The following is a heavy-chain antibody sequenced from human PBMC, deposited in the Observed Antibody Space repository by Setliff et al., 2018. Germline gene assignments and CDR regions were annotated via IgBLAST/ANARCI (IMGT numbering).Heavy chain of an antibody. D-gene: IGHD2-15*01. CDR3: GRGFSRIEGWGNWFDP. Sequence: LSLTCTVSGGSVSNSGFFWGWLRQAPGKGLEWIGNIYDSGSSNYNASLKSRLIITRDTSKNQISLKLASVTAADTAVYYCGRGFSRIEGWGNWFDPWGQGILVTVSS. CDR2: IYDSGSS. V-gene: IGHV4-39*01. J-gene: IGHJ5*02. CDR1: GGSVSNSGFF.